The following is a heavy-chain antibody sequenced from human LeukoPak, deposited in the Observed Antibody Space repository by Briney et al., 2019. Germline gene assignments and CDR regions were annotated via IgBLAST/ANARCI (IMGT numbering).Heavy chain of an antibody. J-gene: IGHJ4*02. CDR1: GFTFTSSA. V-gene: IGHV1-58*01. CDR3: AADPRRSVDFWSGYSTLFDY. D-gene: IGHD3-3*01. CDR2: IVVGSGNT. Sequence: SVKVSCKASGFTFTSSAVQWVRQARGQRLEWIGWIVVGSGNTNYAQKFQERVTITRDMSTSTAYMELSSLRSEDTAVNYCAADPRRSVDFWSGYSTLFDYWGQGTLVTVSS.